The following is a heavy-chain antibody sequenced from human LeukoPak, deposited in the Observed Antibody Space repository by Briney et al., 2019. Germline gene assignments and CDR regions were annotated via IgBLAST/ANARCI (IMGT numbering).Heavy chain of an antibody. J-gene: IGHJ4*02. CDR2: ISAYNGNT. V-gene: IGHV1-18*01. CDR1: GYTFTSCG. Sequence: ASVKVSCKASGYTFTSCGISWVRQAPGQGLEWMGWISAYNGNTNYVQKLQGRVTMTTDTSTGTAYMELRSLRSDDTAVYYCARDLDGSGSYYTDYWGQGTLVTVSS. CDR3: ARDLDGSGSYYTDY. D-gene: IGHD3-10*01.